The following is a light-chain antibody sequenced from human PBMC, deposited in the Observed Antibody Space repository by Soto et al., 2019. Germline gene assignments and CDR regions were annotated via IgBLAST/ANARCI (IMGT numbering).Light chain of an antibody. Sequence: QTVVTQEPSLTVSPGGTVTLTCASSTGAVTSGYYPNWFQQKPGQAPRALIYSIINKHSWTTARFSGSLLGGKAALTLSGVQPEDEAEYYCLLYYGGAQVFGGGTKLTVL. CDR3: LLYYGGAQV. J-gene: IGLJ2*01. V-gene: IGLV7-43*01. CDR1: TGAVTSGYY. CDR2: SII.